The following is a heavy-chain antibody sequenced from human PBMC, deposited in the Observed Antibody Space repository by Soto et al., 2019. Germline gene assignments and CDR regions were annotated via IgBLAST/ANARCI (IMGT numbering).Heavy chain of an antibody. D-gene: IGHD3-22*01. CDR2: IIPIFGTA. CDR3: ASTYYYDSSGYSGMDV. Sequence: ASVKVSCKASGYTFTSYGISWVRQAPGQGLEWMGGIIPIFGTANYAQKLQGRVTITADESTSTAYMELSSLRSEDTAVYYCASTYYYDSSGYSGMDVWGQGTTVTVSS. V-gene: IGHV1-69*13. CDR1: GYTFTSYG. J-gene: IGHJ6*02.